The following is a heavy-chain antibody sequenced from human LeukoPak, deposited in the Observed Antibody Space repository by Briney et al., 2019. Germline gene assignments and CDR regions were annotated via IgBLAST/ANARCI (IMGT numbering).Heavy chain of an antibody. J-gene: IGHJ3*02. V-gene: IGHV3-23*01. CDR3: AKERGGSCDDAFDI. Sequence: GGTLRLSCAASGFTFSSHGMNWVRQAPGKGLEWVSAISGSGGSTYYADSVKGRFTISRDNSKNTLYLQMNSLRAEDTAVYYCAKERGGSCDDAFDIWGQGTMVTVSS. D-gene: IGHD2-15*01. CDR2: ISGSGGST. CDR1: GFTFSSHG.